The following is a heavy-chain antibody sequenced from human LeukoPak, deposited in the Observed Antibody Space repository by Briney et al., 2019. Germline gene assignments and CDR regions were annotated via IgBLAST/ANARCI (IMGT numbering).Heavy chain of an antibody. J-gene: IGHJ4*02. CDR3: TSFFNYYDSSGYYSTFPDY. D-gene: IGHD3-22*01. CDR2: IRSKAYGGTT. CDR1: GFTFGDYA. Sequence: GGSLRLSCTASGFTFGDYAMSWVRQAPGKGLEWVGFIRSKAYGGTTEYAASVKGRFTISRDDSKSIAYLQMNSLKTEDTAVYYCTSFFNYYDSSGYYSTFPDYWGQGTLVTVSS. V-gene: IGHV3-49*04.